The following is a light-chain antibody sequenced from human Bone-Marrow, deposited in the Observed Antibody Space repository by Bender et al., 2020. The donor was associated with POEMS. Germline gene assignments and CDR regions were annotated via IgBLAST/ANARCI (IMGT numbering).Light chain of an antibody. V-gene: IGLV2-14*01. J-gene: IGLJ2*01. CDR2: DVS. Sequence: QSALTQPASVSGSPGQSITISCTGTSNDVGAYNYVSWHQQHPGKAPKVIIYDVSNRPSGVSNRFSGSKSGNTASLTISGLQAEDEADYYCSSYTSSSTVVFGGGTRLTVL. CDR1: SNDVGAYNY. CDR3: SSYTSSSTVV.